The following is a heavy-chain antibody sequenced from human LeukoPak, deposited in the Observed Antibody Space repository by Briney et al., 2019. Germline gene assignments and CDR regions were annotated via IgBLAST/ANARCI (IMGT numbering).Heavy chain of an antibody. D-gene: IGHD3-10*01. V-gene: IGHV4-39*01. CDR3: VYYYGSGSVEY. J-gene: IGHJ4*02. CDR2: FYYSGST. CDR1: GGTITSSNYY. Sequence: SETLSLTCTVSGGTITSSNYYWGWIRQPPGKGLEWIGSFYYSGSTNYNPSLKSRVTISVDTSKNQFSLKLSSVTAADTAVYYCVYYYGSGSVEYWGQGTLVTVSS.